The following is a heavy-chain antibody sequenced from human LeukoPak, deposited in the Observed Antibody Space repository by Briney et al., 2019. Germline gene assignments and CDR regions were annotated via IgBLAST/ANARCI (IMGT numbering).Heavy chain of an antibody. CDR3: ATLTTVVTAYYFDH. D-gene: IGHD4-23*01. Sequence: SETLSLTCAIYGGSFSGYYWSWIRQPPGKGLEWIGYIYHSGSTDYNPSLKSRVTISVDTSKSQFSLKLTSVTAADTAVYYCATLTTVVTAYYFDHWGQGTLVTVSS. V-gene: IGHV4-4*09. J-gene: IGHJ4*02. CDR2: IYHSGST. CDR1: GGSFSGYY.